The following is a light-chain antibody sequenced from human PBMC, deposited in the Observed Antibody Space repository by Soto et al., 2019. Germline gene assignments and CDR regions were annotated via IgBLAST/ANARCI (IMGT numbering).Light chain of an antibody. CDR3: QQYNNWPRT. V-gene: IGKV3-15*01. Sequence: IVLTQSPGTLSLSPGERATLSCRASQSVSGSYLAWYQQKPGQAPRLLIYGASTRATGIPGRFSGSGSGTEFSLTINSLQSEDFAVYYCQQYNNWPRTFGQGTKVDIK. CDR2: GAS. CDR1: QSVSGSY. J-gene: IGKJ1*01.